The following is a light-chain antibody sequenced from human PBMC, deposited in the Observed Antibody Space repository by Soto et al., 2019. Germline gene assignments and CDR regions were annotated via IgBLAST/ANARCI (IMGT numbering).Light chain of an antibody. CDR3: CSFTTTSTHV. J-gene: IGLJ1*01. CDR1: SSDIGAYDY. V-gene: IGLV2-14*01. CDR2: EVN. Sequence: QSGLTQPASLSGSPGQSITISCTGTSSDIGAYDYVSWFQQHPGKAPKLMISEVNNRPSGVSNRVSGSKSGNTAYLTISGLQVEAEAEYFCCSFTTTSTHVFGTGTKLTVL.